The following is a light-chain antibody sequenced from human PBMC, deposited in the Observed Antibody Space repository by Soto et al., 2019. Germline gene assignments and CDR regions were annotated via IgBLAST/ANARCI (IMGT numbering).Light chain of an antibody. J-gene: IGLJ1*01. V-gene: IGLV2-8*01. Sequence: QSVLTQPRSVSGSPGQSVTISCTGTSSDVGGYNYVSWYQQHPGKAPKLMIYEVNKRPSGVPDRLSGSKSGNTASLTVSGLQAEDEADYYCSSYAGSSNVFGTGTKVTV. CDR1: SSDVGGYNY. CDR2: EVN. CDR3: SSYAGSSNV.